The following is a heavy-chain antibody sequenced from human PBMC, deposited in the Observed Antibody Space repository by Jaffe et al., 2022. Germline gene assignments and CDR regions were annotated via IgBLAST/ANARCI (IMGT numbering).Heavy chain of an antibody. Sequence: QVQLQESGPGLVKPWETLSLTCAVSGDSISGSKWWSWVRQPPGKGLEWIGDIAHGDNNYKPSLRSRLTMSLDRSKNQFSLRLNSVTAADTAVYYCARWRKYGRPDDYYMDVWGKGTTVTVSS. CDR1: GDSISGSKW. V-gene: IGHV4-4*02. CDR2: IAHGDN. J-gene: IGHJ6*03. D-gene: IGHD1-26*01. CDR3: ARWRKYGRPDDYYMDV.